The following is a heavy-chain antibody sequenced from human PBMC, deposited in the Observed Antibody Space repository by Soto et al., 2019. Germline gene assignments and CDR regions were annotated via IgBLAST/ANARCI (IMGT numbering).Heavy chain of an antibody. CDR1: GGSISSYY. D-gene: IGHD3-22*01. CDR2: IYYSGST. CDR3: ARGSAKAWYYDSSGYYYLDY. V-gene: IGHV4-59*01. J-gene: IGHJ4*02. Sequence: PTETLSLTCTVSGGSISSYYWSWIRQPPGKGLEWIGYIYYSGSTNYNPSLKSRVTISVDTSKNQFSLKLSSVTAADTAVYYCARGSAKAWYYDSSGYYYLDYWGQGTPVTVSS.